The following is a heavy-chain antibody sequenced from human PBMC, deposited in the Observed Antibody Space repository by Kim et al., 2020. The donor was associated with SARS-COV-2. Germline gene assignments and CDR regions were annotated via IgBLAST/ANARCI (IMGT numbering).Heavy chain of an antibody. Sequence: SETLSLTCTVSGGSISSSSYYWGWIRQPPGKGLEWIGSIYYSGSTYYNPSLKSRVTISVDTSKNQFSLKLSSVTAADTAVYYCAPLGPDTAMDKGGDYWGQGTLVTVSS. CDR2: IYYSGST. J-gene: IGHJ4*02. CDR1: GGSISSSSYY. CDR3: APLGPDTAMDKGGDY. D-gene: IGHD5-18*01. V-gene: IGHV4-39*07.